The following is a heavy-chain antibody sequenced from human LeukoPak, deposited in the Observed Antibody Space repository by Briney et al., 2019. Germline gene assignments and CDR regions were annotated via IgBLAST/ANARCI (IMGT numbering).Heavy chain of an antibody. CDR2: ISSSSSYT. J-gene: IGHJ3*02. V-gene: IGHV3-21*01. D-gene: IGHD3-10*01. CDR3: ARGPDSGSYQFDAFDI. Sequence: PGGSLRLSCAASGFSFSSYSMNWVRQDPGKGLEWVSSISSSSSYTYYAGSVKGRFTISRDNAKNSVYLQMNSLRAEDTAVYYCARGPDSGSYQFDAFDIWGQGTMVTVSS. CDR1: GFSFSSYS.